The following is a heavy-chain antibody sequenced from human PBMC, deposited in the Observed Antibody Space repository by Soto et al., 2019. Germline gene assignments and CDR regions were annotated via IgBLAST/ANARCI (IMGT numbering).Heavy chain of an antibody. V-gene: IGHV3-23*01. J-gene: IGHJ4*02. CDR3: AKHITMIVVVPTWFDY. CDR1: GFTFSSRP. Sequence: GGSLRLSCAASGFTFSSRPMTWVRQAPGKGLEWVSTLNDNGANTHYADSVKGRFTISRDNSRNTVDLQMNSLRAEDTALYYCAKHITMIVVVPTWFDYWGQGTLVTVSS. CDR2: LNDNGANT. D-gene: IGHD3-22*01.